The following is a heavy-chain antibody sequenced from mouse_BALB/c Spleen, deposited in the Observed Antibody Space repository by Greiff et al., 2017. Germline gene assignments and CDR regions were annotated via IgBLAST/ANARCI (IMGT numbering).Heavy chain of an antibody. CDR1: GFAFSSYD. CDR2: ISSGGGST. CDR3: ARQWYGNYVYWYFDV. D-gene: IGHD2-10*02. Sequence: EVQGVESGGGLVKPGGSLKLSCAASGFAFSSYDMSWVRQTPEKRLEWVAYISSGGGSTYYPDTVKGRFTISRDNAKNTLYLQMSSLKSEDTAMYYCARQWYGNYVYWYFDVWGAGTTVTVSS. V-gene: IGHV5-12-1*01. J-gene: IGHJ1*01.